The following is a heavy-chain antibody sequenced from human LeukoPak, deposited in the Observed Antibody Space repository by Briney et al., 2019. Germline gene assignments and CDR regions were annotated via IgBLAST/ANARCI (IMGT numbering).Heavy chain of an antibody. CDR1: GGTFSSYA. D-gene: IGHD1-26*01. CDR3: ARDCPELPCSGAFDI. V-gene: IGHV1-69*01. CDR2: IIPIFGTA. Sequence: ASVKVSCKASGGTFSSYAISWVRQAPGQGLEWMRGIIPIFGTANYAQKFQGRVTITADESTSTAYMELSSLRSEDTAVYYCARDCPELPCSGAFDIWGQGTMVTVSS. J-gene: IGHJ3*02.